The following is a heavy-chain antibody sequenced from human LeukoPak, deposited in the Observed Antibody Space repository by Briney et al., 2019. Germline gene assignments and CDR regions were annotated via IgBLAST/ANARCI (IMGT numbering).Heavy chain of an antibody. J-gene: IGHJ4*02. Sequence: ASVKVSCKASGYTFTDYYIHWVRQAPGQGLEWMGWINPNTGNPTYAQAFTGRFVFSLDTSVSTAYLQISSLNTEDTAVYYCAIDQPVAGVSNFDSWGQGTLVTVSS. CDR1: GYTFTDYY. V-gene: IGHV7-4-1*02. D-gene: IGHD6-19*01. CDR2: INPNTGNP. CDR3: AIDQPVAGVSNFDS.